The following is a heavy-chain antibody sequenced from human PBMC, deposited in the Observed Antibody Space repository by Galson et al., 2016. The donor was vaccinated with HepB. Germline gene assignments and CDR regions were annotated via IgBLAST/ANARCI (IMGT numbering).Heavy chain of an antibody. V-gene: IGHV1-69*13. CDR1: GGTFMNYA. CDR2: MIPVFGTA. Sequence: SVKVSCKASGGTFMNYAINWVRQAPGQGLEWMGRMIPVFGTANYAQKFQGGITITADESTITVYMELSSLRSEDTAVYYCARELEVVAGHGIGVGGQGTTVTVSS. J-gene: IGHJ6*02. D-gene: IGHD6-19*01. CDR3: ARELEVVAGHGIGV.